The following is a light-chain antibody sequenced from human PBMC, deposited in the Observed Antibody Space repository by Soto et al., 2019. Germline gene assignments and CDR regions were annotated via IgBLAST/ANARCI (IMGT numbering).Light chain of an antibody. Sequence: EIVLTQSPATLSLSPGERATLSCRASQSVSSYLAWYQQKPGQAPRLLIYDASNRATGLPARFSGSGSATDFTRTISSLEPEDFAVYYCEQRSNWPPWTFGQGTKVEIK. CDR1: QSVSSY. CDR3: EQRSNWPPWT. J-gene: IGKJ1*01. V-gene: IGKV3-11*01. CDR2: DAS.